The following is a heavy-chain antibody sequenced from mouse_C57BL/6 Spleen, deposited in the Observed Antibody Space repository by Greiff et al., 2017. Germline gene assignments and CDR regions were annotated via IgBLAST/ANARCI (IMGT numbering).Heavy chain of an antibody. CDR2: ISSGSSTI. D-gene: IGHD1-1*01. CDR1: GFTFSDYG. Sequence: EVQVVESGGGLVKPGGSLKLSCAASGFTFSDYGMHWVRQAPEKGLEWVAYISSGSSTIYYADKVKGRFTLSRDNAKNTLFLQKTRLRSEDTAMYYCARIGITTVVATGRYYFDYWGQGTTLTVSS. V-gene: IGHV5-17*01. CDR3: ARIGITTVVATGRYYFDY. J-gene: IGHJ2*01.